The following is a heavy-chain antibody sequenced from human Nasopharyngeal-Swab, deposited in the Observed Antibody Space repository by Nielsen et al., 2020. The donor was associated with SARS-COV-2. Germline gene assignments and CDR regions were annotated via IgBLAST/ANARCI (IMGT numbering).Heavy chain of an antibody. D-gene: IGHD2-15*01. Sequence: RQAPGKGLEWIGSIYYSGSTNYNPSLKSRVTISVDTSKNQFSLKLSSVTAADTAVYYCARGFRTPIVVVVAACCPAHGGHWFDPWGQGTLVTVSS. CDR2: IYYSGST. J-gene: IGHJ5*02. V-gene: IGHV4-39*07. CDR3: ARGFRTPIVVVVAACCPAHGGHWFDP.